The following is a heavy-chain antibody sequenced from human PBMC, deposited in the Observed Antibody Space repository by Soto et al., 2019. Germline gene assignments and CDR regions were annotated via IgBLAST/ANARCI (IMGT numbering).Heavy chain of an antibody. CDR2: IIPILGIA. V-gene: IGHV1-69*02. J-gene: IGHJ6*02. CDR1: GGTFSSYT. D-gene: IGHD1-1*01. CDR3: VRAVRSYYYGMDV. Sequence: QVQLVQSGAEVKKPGSSVKVSCKASGGTFSSYTISWVRQAPGQGLEWMGRIIPILGIANYAQKFQGRVTITADKSTSTAYMELSSLRSEDTAVYYCVRAVRSYYYGMDVWGQGTTVTVSS.